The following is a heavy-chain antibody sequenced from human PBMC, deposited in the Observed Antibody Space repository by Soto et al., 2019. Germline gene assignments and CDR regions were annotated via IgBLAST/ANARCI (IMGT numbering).Heavy chain of an antibody. J-gene: IGHJ4*02. CDR3: ARHLYDYVWGSYRH. CDR2: IIPVFGTP. V-gene: IGHV1-69*13. CDR1: GYIFKNYA. D-gene: IGHD3-16*02. Sequence: SVKVSCKSSGYIFKNYAVTWLRQAPGQGLEWMGGIIPVFGTPDYSLKFRDRVTTTADESTSTVYMELRSLTSEDTAVYYCARHLYDYVWGSYRHWGQGTLVTVSS.